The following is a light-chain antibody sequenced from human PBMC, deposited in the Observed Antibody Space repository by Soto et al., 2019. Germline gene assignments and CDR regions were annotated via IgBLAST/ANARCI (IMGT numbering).Light chain of an antibody. CDR1: RTINTY. CDR3: QQYNSYPIT. CDR2: GAS. Sequence: DVRMTQSPSSLSASVGDTITITCRASRTINTYLNWFQQKPGEPPRLLIYGASTLHDGVPSRFSGSGSGVDFTLTISSLQPDDFATYYCQQYNSYPITFGQGTRLEIK. V-gene: IGKV1-39*01. J-gene: IGKJ5*01.